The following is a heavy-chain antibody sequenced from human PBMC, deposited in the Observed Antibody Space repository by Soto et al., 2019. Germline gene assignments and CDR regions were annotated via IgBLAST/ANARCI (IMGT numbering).Heavy chain of an antibody. CDR1: GYIFTAYS. D-gene: IGHD2-15*01. V-gene: IGHV1-46*01. CDR3: AREENCRGGTCYSEYFHH. Sequence: QVQLVQSGAEVKKPGASVKVSCKTSGYIFTAYSMHWVRQAPGQGLEWMGVVNPSGGSAHYAHSFEGRVTLTRDTSTGTFYMELGSLRSEVTAVYYCAREENCRGGTCYSEYFHHWGQGTLVTDSS. CDR2: VNPSGGSA. J-gene: IGHJ1*01.